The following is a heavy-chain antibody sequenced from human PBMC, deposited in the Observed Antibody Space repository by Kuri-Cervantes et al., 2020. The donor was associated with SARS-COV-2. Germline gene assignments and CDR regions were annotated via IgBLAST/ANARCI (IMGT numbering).Heavy chain of an antibody. J-gene: IGHJ6*03. CDR2: IKSKTDGGTT. CDR3: TTGAVGATLSYYYYYMDV. CDR1: GGSISSYY. Sequence: GGSLRLSCTVSGGSISSYYWSWIRQPPGKGLEWVGRIKSKTDGGTTDYAAPVKGRFTISRDDSKNTLYLLMNSLKTEDTAVYYCTTGAVGATLSYYYYYMDVCGKGTTVTVSS. D-gene: IGHD1-26*01. V-gene: IGHV3-15*01.